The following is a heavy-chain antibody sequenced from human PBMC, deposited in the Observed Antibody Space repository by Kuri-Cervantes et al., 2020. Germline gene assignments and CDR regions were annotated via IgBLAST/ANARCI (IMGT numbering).Heavy chain of an antibody. D-gene: IGHD2-15*01. CDR1: GFTFTSSA. V-gene: IGHV1-58*01. CDR2: IVVGSGNT. CDR3: ASGCSGGSCYFDY. Sequence: SVKVSCKASGFTFTSSAVQWVRQARGQRLEWIGWIVVGSGNTNYAQKFQERVTITRDMSTSTAYMELSSLRSEDTAVYYCASGCSGGSCYFDYWGQGTLVTVSS. J-gene: IGHJ4*02.